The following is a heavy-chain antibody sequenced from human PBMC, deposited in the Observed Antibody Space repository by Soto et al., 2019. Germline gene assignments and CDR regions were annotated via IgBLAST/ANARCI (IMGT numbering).Heavy chain of an antibody. J-gene: IGHJ6*02. CDR3: ARDRYYYDSSGPQDYGMDV. D-gene: IGHD3-22*01. CDR2: IYSGGST. CDR1: GFTVSSNY. Sequence: PGGSLRLSCVASGFTVSSNYMSWVRQAPGKGLEWVSVIYSGGSTYYADSVKGRFTISRDNSKNTLYLQMNSLRAEDTAVYYCARDRYYYDSSGPQDYGMDVWGQGTTVTVSS. V-gene: IGHV3-53*01.